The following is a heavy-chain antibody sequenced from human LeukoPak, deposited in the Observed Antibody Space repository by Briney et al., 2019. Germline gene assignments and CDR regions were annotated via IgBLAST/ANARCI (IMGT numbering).Heavy chain of an antibody. D-gene: IGHD5-18*01. V-gene: IGHV3-30*18. CDR1: GFTFSSYG. Sequence: GGSLRLSCAASGFTFSSYGMHWVRQAPGKGLEWVAVISYDGSNKYYADSVKGRFTISRDNSKNTLYLQMNSLRAEDTAVYYCAKGILDSYGYYYYYYMDVWGKGTTVTVSS. CDR3: AKGILDSYGYYYYYYMDV. CDR2: ISYDGSNK. J-gene: IGHJ6*03.